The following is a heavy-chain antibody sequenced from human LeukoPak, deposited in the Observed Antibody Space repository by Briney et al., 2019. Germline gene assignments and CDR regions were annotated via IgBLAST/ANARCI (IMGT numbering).Heavy chain of an antibody. CDR3: TTPLVQDDYYYYGMDV. D-gene: IGHD1-1*01. CDR2: ISGSGVT. CDR1: GFTFSTSA. J-gene: IGHJ6*02. V-gene: IGHV3-23*01. Sequence: GGSLRLSCAASGFTFSTSAMTWVRQAPGKGLEWVSGISGSGVTDYADSVKGRFTISRDNPKNTLYLQMNSLRAEDTAVYYCTTPLVQDDYYYYGMDVWGQETTVTVSS.